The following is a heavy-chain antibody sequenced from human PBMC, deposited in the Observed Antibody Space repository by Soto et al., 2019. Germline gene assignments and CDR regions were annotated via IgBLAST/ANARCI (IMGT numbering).Heavy chain of an antibody. D-gene: IGHD3-3*01. V-gene: IGHV3-7*01. CDR3: ARDRETIFGVVEGWFGP. J-gene: IGHJ5*02. CDR1: GFTFSSYW. CDR2: IKQDGSEK. Sequence: EVQLVESGGGLVQPGGSLRLSCAASGFTFSSYWMSWVRQAPGKGLEWVANIKQDGSEKYYVDSVKGRFTISRDNAKNSLYLQMNSLRAEDTGVYYCARDRETIFGVVEGWFGPWGQGTLVNVSS.